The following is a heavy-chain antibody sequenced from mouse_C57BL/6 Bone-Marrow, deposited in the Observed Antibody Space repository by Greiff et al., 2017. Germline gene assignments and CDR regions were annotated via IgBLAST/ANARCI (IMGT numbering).Heavy chain of an antibody. CDR2: IDPSDSYT. CDR3: AREGY. V-gene: IGHV1-50*01. J-gene: IGHJ2*01. CDR1: GYTFTSYW. Sequence: QVQLQQPGAELVKPGASVKLSCKASGYTFTSYWMQWVKQRPGQDLEWIGEIDPSDSYTNYNQKFKGKATLTVDTSSSTAYMQLSSLTSEDSAVYYCAREGYWGQGTTLTVSS.